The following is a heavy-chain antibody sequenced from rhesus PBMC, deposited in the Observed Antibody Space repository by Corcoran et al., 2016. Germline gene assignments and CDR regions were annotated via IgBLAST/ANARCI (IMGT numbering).Heavy chain of an antibody. CDR3: ARDRRSTVYDRVDV. CDR2: IGGSSGST. V-gene: IGHV4-127*01. D-gene: IGHD2-33*01. J-gene: IGHJ5-1*01. CDR1: GYSIRTCYS. Sequence: QVQLQESGPGLVKPSETLSPTCAVSGYSIRTCYSLNWTRQPPGNGMEWSGYIGGSSGSTNYNPSLKSRVTISKDTSKNQFSLELSSVTAADTAVYFCARDRRSTVYDRVDVWGAGVLVTVSS.